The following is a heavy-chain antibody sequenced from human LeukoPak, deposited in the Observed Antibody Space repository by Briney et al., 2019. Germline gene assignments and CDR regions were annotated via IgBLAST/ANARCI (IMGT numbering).Heavy chain of an antibody. CDR2: IYYSGST. CDR3: ARVRSRDGYLYFDY. D-gene: IGHD5-24*01. V-gene: IGHV4-59*01. Sequence: SETLSLTCTVSGGSISSYYWSWIRQPPGKGLEWIGYIYYSGSTNYNPSLKSRVTISVDTSKNQFSLKLSSVTAADTAVYYCARVRSRDGYLYFDYWGQGTLVSVSS. J-gene: IGHJ4*02. CDR1: GGSISSYY.